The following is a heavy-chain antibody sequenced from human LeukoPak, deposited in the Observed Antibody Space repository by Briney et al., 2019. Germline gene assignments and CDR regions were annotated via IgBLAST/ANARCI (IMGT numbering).Heavy chain of an antibody. CDR2: ISGSGGST. D-gene: IGHD3-3*01. CDR3: ARVFYDFWSGYPSYYFDY. V-gene: IGHV3-48*01. J-gene: IGHJ4*02. CDR1: GFTFSTYW. Sequence: GGSLRLSCAASGFTFSTYWMNWFRQAPGKGLEWVSAISGSGGSTYYADSVKGRFTISRDNAKNSLYLQMNSLRAEDTAVYYCARVFYDFWSGYPSYYFDYWGQGTLVTVSS.